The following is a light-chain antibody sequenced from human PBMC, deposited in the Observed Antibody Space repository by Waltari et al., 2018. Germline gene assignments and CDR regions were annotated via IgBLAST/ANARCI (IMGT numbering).Light chain of an antibody. Sequence: EIVLTQSPGTLSLSHGERATLSCRASQSVSRTLAWYQQKPGQAPRLLIFGASTRATGIPDRFSGSGSGTDFSLTISRLEPEDFAVYYCQHYVRLPATFGQGTKVEIK. V-gene: IGKV3-20*01. CDR3: QHYVRLPAT. CDR1: QSVSRT. J-gene: IGKJ1*01. CDR2: GAS.